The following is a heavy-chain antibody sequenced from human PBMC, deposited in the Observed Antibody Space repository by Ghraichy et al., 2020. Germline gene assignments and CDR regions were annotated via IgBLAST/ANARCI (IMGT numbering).Heavy chain of an antibody. CDR3: AKGRGATFNWYFDL. D-gene: IGHD1-26*01. CDR1: GFTFTRYA. J-gene: IGHJ2*01. Sequence: GGSLRLSCSASGFTFTRYAMNWVRQAPGKGLEWISAGSGSGGGTYFADPVKGRFTISRDNSKNTVYLQMDNLRAGDTAVYYCAKGRGATFNWYFDLWGRGTLVAVSS. CDR2: GSGSGGGT. V-gene: IGHV3-23*01.